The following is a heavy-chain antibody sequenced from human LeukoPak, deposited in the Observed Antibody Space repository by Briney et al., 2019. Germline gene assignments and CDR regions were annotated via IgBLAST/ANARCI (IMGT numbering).Heavy chain of an antibody. V-gene: IGHV4-34*01. CDR2: INHSGIT. J-gene: IGHJ4*02. D-gene: IGHD2-21*02. Sequence: SETLSLTCAVFGGSFSDYYWSWIRQPPGKGLEWIGEINHSGITNYNPSLKSRVTISADTSKNQFSLKLSSVTAADTSVYYCAGLVVGTATIDYWGQGTLVTVSS. CDR1: GGSFSDYY. CDR3: AGLVVGTATIDY.